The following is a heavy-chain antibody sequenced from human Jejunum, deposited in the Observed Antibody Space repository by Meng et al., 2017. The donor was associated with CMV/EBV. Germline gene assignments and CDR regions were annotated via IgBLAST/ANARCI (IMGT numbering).Heavy chain of an antibody. V-gene: IGHV3-53*01. D-gene: IGHD5-12*01. Sequence: EAHLVGSGGGLIQPGGALRLSCAAPAFTVSSHYMNWVRQAPGKGLEWVSVIYNGDNTNYAESVRGRFTISRDNSKNTLYLQMNSLRAEDTAVYYCAGGAVWLVYEYWGQGTLVTVSS. CDR2: IYNGDNT. CDR1: AFTVSSHY. CDR3: AGGAVWLVYEY. J-gene: IGHJ4*02.